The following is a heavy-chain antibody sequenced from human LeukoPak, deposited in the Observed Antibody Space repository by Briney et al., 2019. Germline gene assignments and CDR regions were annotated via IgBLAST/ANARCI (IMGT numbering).Heavy chain of an antibody. J-gene: IGHJ6*03. Sequence: SETLSLTCTVSGGSISSGGYYWSWIRQPPGKGLEWIGYIYHSGSTYYNPSLKSRVTISVDRSKNQFSLKLSSVTAADTAVYYCARARSRYYDSSGYYWGGPTGYYYYMDVWGKGTTVTVSS. CDR3: ARARSRYYDSSGYYWGGPTGYYYYMDV. V-gene: IGHV4-30-2*01. CDR2: IYHSGST. D-gene: IGHD3-22*01. CDR1: GGSISSGGYY.